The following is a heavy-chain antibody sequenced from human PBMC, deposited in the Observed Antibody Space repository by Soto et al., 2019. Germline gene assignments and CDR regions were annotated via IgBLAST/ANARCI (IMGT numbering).Heavy chain of an antibody. Sequence: PGGSLRLSCAASGFTFSSYAMHWVRQAPGKGLEWVAVISYDGSNKYYADSVKGRFTISRDNSKNTLYLQMNSLRAEDTAVYYCARDHSSRGGYYFDYWGQGTLVTVSS. CDR3: ARDHSSRGGYYFDY. V-gene: IGHV3-30-3*01. CDR2: ISYDGSNK. J-gene: IGHJ4*02. D-gene: IGHD6-13*01. CDR1: GFTFSSYA.